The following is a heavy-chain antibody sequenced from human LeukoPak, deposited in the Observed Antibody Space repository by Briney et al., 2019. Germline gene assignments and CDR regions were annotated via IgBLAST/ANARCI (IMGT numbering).Heavy chain of an antibody. Sequence: GGSLRLSCATSDFTVSDNYMSWVRQAPGRGLEWVSVIYSGGSTYYADSVKGRFTISRDNSKNTLYLQMNSLRAEDTAVYYCASGGYFDYWGQGTLVAVSS. CDR3: ASGGYFDY. J-gene: IGHJ4*02. D-gene: IGHD3-10*01. V-gene: IGHV3-53*01. CDR1: DFTVSDNY. CDR2: IYSGGST.